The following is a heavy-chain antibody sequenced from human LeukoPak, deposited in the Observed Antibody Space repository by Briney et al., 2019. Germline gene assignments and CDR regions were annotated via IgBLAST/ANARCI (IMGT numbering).Heavy chain of an antibody. CDR2: INPNSGGT. V-gene: IGHV1-2*02. Sequence: ASVKVSCKASGYTFTNYYIHWVRQAPGQGLEWMGWINPNSGGTNYAQKFQGRVTMTRDTSISTAYMELSRLKSDDTAAFYCARLSDGYNAYWGQGTLVTVSS. CDR1: GYTFTNYY. D-gene: IGHD5-24*01. J-gene: IGHJ4*02. CDR3: ARLSDGYNAY.